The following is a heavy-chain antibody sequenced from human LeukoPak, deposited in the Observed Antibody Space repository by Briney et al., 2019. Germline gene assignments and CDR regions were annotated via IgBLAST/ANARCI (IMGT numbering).Heavy chain of an antibody. J-gene: IGHJ4*02. D-gene: IGHD5-18*01. Sequence: GGSLRLSCAASGFTFSSYAVHWVRQAPGKGPEWVAFISHDGSNKYYADSVKGRFTISRDNSKNTVYLQMNSQRADDTAVFFCVRGPQYSYGILDYWGQGTLVTVSS. CDR1: GFTFSSYA. CDR3: VRGPQYSYGILDY. CDR2: ISHDGSNK. V-gene: IGHV3-30*04.